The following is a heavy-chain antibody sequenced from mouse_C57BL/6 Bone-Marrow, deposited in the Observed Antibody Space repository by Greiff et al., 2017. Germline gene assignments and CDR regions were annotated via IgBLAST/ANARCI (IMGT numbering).Heavy chain of an antibody. V-gene: IGHV5-2*03. Sequence: EVKVEESGGGLVQPGESLKLSCESTEYEFPSHDMSWVRKTPEKRLELVAAINSDGGSTYYPDTMERRFIIARDNTQNTLYLQMSSLRSEDTALYYCSRQGITTAGFAYWGQGTLVTVSA. CDR3: SRQGITTAGFAY. CDR2: INSDGGST. D-gene: IGHD2-4*01. J-gene: IGHJ3*01. CDR1: EYEFPSHD.